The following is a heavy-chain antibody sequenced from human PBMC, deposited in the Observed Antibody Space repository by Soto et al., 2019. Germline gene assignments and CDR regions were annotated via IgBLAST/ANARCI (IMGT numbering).Heavy chain of an antibody. J-gene: IGHJ4*02. CDR2: ISYSGTT. V-gene: IGHV4-59*01. CDR1: GGSISSYY. Sequence: PSETLSLTCTVSGGSISSYYWSWIRQPPGQGLEWIGYISYSGTTNYNPSLKSRVTMTRDTSISTAYMELSRLRSDDTAVYYCARDRSGSYLSSSYFDYWGQGTLVTVS. D-gene: IGHD1-26*01. CDR3: ARDRSGSYLSSSYFDY.